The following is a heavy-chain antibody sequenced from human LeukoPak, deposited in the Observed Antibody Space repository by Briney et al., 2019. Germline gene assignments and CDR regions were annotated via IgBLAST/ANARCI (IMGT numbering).Heavy chain of an antibody. J-gene: IGHJ4*02. CDR1: GFTFGIYE. CDR3: ARGAGSYPFFDS. CDR2: TSNSGTTI. Sequence: PGGSLRLSCAASGFTFGIYEMNWVRQAPGMGLEWVSYTSNSGTTIYYADSVKGRFTISRDNAKNSLHLQMNSLRVEDTAVYYCARGAGSYPFFDSWGQGTLVTVSS. D-gene: IGHD1-26*01. V-gene: IGHV3-48*03.